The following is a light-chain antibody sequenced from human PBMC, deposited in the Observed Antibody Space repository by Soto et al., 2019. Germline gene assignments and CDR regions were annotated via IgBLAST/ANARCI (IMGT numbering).Light chain of an antibody. V-gene: IGKV3-20*01. CDR1: QSVSSSY. Sequence: EIVLTQSPGTLSLSPGERATLSCRASQSVSSSYLAWYQQKPGQAPRLLIYGASSRATGIPDRFSGSGSGTDFTLTIIRLEPEDLAGYYCQQYGSSPYTFGQGTKLEIK. CDR2: GAS. J-gene: IGKJ2*01. CDR3: QQYGSSPYT.